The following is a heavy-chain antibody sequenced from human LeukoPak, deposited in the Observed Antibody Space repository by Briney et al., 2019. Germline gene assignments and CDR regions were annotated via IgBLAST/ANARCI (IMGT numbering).Heavy chain of an antibody. CDR1: GGSISSGGYS. J-gene: IGHJ2*01. CDR3: ARDGSSVNYWYFDL. CDR2: IYHSGST. D-gene: IGHD3-22*01. V-gene: IGHV4-30-2*01. Sequence: SETLSLTCAVSGGSISSGGYSWSWIRQPPGKGLEWIGYIYHSGSTYYNPSLNSQVTISVDRSKNQFSLKLSSVTAADTAVYYCARDGSSVNYWYFDLWGRGTLVTVSS.